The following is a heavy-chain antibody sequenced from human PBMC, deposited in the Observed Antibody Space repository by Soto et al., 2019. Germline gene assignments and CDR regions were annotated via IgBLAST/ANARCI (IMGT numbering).Heavy chain of an antibody. Sequence: EVQLVESGGALVQPGGSLRLSCTASGFTFGTYAMHWVRQAPGKGLDYVSAIGSDGGSTYYANSVKGRFTISRDNSKNTLYLQMGSLRAEDMAVYFCAREGHGTNSGAFDIWGQGTMVTVSS. V-gene: IGHV3-64*01. D-gene: IGHD2-8*01. CDR1: GFTFGTYA. CDR3: AREGHGTNSGAFDI. J-gene: IGHJ3*02. CDR2: IGSDGGST.